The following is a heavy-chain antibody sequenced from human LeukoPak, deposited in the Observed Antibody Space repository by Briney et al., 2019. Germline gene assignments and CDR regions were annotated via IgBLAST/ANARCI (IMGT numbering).Heavy chain of an antibody. CDR1: GGSISSYY. V-gene: IGHV4-59*08. J-gene: IGHJ3*02. CDR3: ARLSQPTTYGSFDI. D-gene: IGHD3-10*01. Sequence: PSETLSLTCTVSGGSISSYYWSWIRLPPGRGLEWIGFIYYSGSTNYNPSLKSRVTISVDTSKNQFSLKLSSVTAADTAVYYCARLSQPTTYGSFDIWGQGTMVTVSS. CDR2: IYYSGST.